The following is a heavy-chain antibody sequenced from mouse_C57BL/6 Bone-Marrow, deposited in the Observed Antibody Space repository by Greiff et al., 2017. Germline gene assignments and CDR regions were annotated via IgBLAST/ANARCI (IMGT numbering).Heavy chain of an antibody. CDR2: INSDGGST. CDR3: ARQGGVTTGYAMDY. J-gene: IGHJ4*01. Sequence: EVKLQESGGGLVQPGESLKLSCESNEYEFPSHDMSWVRKTPEKRLELVAAINSDGGSTYYPDTMERRFIISRDNTKKTLYLQMSSLRSEDTALYYCARQGGVTTGYAMDYWGQGTSVTVSS. V-gene: IGHV5-2*01. D-gene: IGHD2-2*01. CDR1: EYEFPSHD.